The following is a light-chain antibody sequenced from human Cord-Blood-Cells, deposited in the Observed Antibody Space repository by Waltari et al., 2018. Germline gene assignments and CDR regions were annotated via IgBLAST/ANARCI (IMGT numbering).Light chain of an antibody. J-gene: IGLJ1*01. CDR2: DVS. V-gene: IGLV2-14*01. CDR3: SSYTSSSTYV. CDR1: SSDVGGYNY. Sequence: QSALTQPASVSGSPGPSITISCTGTSSDVGGYNYVSWYQQHPGKAPKLMIYDVSNRPSGVSNRFSGSKSGNTASLTISGLQAEDEADHYCSSYTSSSTYVFGTGTKVTVL.